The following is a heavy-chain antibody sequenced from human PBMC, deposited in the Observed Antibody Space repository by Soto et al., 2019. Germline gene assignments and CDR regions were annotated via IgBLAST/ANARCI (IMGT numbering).Heavy chain of an antibody. D-gene: IGHD2-15*01. V-gene: IGHV4-59*01. J-gene: IGHJ4*02. CDR3: ARGLYCSGGRCYSGLFDY. CDR2: IYYNGNT. Sequence: QVQLQESGPGLVKPSETLSLTCTVSGGSISSFYWSWIRQPPGKGLEWIGYIYYNGNTNYNPSLKSRVTMAVDTSNNQFSLNLSSVTAADTAVYYCARGLYCSGGRCYSGLFDYWRPGTLVTASS. CDR1: GGSISSFY.